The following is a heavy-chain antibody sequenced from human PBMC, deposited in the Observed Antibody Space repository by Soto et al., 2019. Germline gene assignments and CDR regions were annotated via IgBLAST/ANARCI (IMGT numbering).Heavy chain of an antibody. V-gene: IGHV1-2*02. D-gene: IGHD3-3*01. CDR2: INPNWGGT. J-gene: IGHJ3*02. Sequence: ASVKVSCKASGYTFTSYCMDWVRQAPGQGLEWMGWINPNWGGTNYSQKFQGRVTMTRDKSISTAYMALSRLRSDDTAVYYCARVKTIFGDPLVGIWGQGTMVTVSS. CDR3: ARVKTIFGDPLVGI. CDR1: GYTFTSYC.